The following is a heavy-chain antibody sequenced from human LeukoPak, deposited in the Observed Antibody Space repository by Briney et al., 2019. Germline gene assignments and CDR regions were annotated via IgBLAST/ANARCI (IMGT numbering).Heavy chain of an antibody. CDR1: GFTFSSYE. J-gene: IGHJ5*02. CDR2: ISSSGSTI. Sequence: QSGGSLRLSCAASGFTFSSYEMNWVRQAPGKGLEWVSYISSSGSTIYYADSVKGRFTISRDNAKNPLYLQMNSLRAEDTAVYYCGADYYGLPWGQGTLVTVSS. CDR3: GADYYGLP. V-gene: IGHV3-48*03. D-gene: IGHD3-10*01.